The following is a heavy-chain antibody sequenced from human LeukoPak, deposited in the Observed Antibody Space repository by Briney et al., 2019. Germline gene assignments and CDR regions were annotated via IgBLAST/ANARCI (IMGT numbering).Heavy chain of an antibody. CDR1: GFRFSSYA. V-gene: IGHV3-23*01. Sequence: AGGSLRLSCIGSGFRFSSYAMSWVRQAPGKGLEWVSGISGSGGATYYIDPAKGRFSISRDNSKSTLYLQMTSLRAEDTAVYYCANDYGDFGSSYLCALDVWGPGTIVSVSS. D-gene: IGHD3-3*01. J-gene: IGHJ3*01. CDR2: ISGSGGAT. CDR3: ANDYGDFGSSYLCALDV.